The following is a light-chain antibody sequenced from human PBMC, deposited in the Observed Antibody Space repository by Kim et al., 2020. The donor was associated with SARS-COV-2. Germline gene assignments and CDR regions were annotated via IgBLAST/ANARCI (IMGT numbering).Light chain of an antibody. CDR1: PGLGSE. J-gene: IGKJ4*01. V-gene: IGKV1-6*01. Sequence: ATVGDRCTSTCRASPGLGSELGWYQQKPGQAPRLLIYAASSLQSGVPSRFSGSGSGTDFTLTISSLQPEDFATYYCLQDYIYPLTFGGGTRVEIK. CDR2: AAS. CDR3: LQDYIYPLT.